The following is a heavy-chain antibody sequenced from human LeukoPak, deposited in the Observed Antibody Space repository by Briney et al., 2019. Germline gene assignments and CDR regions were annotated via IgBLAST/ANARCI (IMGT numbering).Heavy chain of an antibody. Sequence: SVKVSCKTSGFTFTSSAMQWVRQARGQRLEWIGWIVVGSGNTNYAQKFQERVTITRDMSTSTAYMELSSLRSDDTAVYYCASVMVRGAIFPFDYWGQGTLVTVSS. D-gene: IGHD3-10*01. V-gene: IGHV1-58*02. J-gene: IGHJ4*02. CDR3: ASVMVRGAIFPFDY. CDR2: IVVGSGNT. CDR1: GFTFTSSA.